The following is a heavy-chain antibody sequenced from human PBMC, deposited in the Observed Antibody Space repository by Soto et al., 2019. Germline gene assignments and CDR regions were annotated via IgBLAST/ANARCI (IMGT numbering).Heavy chain of an antibody. J-gene: IGHJ4*02. V-gene: IGHV1-69*08. CDR1: GGTFSSYT. Sequence: QVQLVQSGAEVKKPGSSVKVSCKASGGTFSSYTISWVRQAPGQGLEWMGRIIPILGIANYAQKFQGRVTSNAGKSTSTAYRELSSLRSEDTGVYYCARDVGKRKAGYCSGGSCYGGSHFDYWGQGTLVTVSS. CDR3: ARDVGKRKAGYCSGGSCYGGSHFDY. D-gene: IGHD2-15*01. CDR2: IIPILGIA.